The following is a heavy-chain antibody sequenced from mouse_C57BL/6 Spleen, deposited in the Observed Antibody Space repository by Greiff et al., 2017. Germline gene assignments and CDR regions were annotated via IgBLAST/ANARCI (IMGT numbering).Heavy chain of an antibody. Sequence: QVQLQQSGAELVMPGASVKLSCKASGYTFTSYWMHWVKQRPGQGLEWIGEIDPSDSYTNYNQKFKGKSTLTVDKSSSTAYMQLSSLTSEDSAVYYCARDYSNYEFAYWGQGTLVTVSA. CDR2: IDPSDSYT. CDR3: ARDYSNYEFAY. D-gene: IGHD2-5*01. V-gene: IGHV1-69*01. CDR1: GYTFTSYW. J-gene: IGHJ3*01.